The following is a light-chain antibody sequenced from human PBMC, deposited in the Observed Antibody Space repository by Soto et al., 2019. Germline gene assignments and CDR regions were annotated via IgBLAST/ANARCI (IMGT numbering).Light chain of an antibody. J-gene: IGKJ1*01. CDR2: AAS. CDR1: QSVSSYY. CDR3: QQCGSSPWT. V-gene: IGKV3-20*01. Sequence: IVLTQSPGTLSLSPGERATLSVMASQSVSSYYLAWYQQKPGQAPRLLIYAASSRATGIPDRFSGGGSGTDFTLTISRLEPEDFAVYYCQQCGSSPWTFGQGTKVDNK.